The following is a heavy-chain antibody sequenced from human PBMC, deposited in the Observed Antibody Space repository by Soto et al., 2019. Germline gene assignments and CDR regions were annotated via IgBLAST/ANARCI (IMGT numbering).Heavy chain of an antibody. V-gene: IGHV3-30-3*01. CDR3: ARQLGSREVPAAIGAFDI. CDR1: GFTFSHYP. D-gene: IGHD2-2*01. J-gene: IGHJ3*02. Sequence: QGQLVESGRDMVQPGRSLRLSCAASGFTFSHYPMHWVRQAPGKGLEWVAAISYDGSDKYYAESLKGRFTISRDNPRNTLSLQLESVTPDDTAVYYCARQLGSREVPAAIGAFDIWGRGTMVTVSS. CDR2: ISYDGSDK.